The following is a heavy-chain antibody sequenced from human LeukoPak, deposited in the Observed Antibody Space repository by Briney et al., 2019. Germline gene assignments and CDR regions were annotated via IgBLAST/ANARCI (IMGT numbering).Heavy chain of an antibody. CDR1: GGSITSDY. V-gene: IGHV4-59*01. Sequence: PSETLSLTCTISGGSITSDYWSWIRQPPGKGLAWIEYIYYVGSTNYNPSLKSRAPISVDTSKNQFSLRLSSVTAADTAVYFCARDNFGLQVEYWGQGALVTVSS. D-gene: IGHD1-1*01. J-gene: IGHJ4*02. CDR3: ARDNFGLQVEY. CDR2: IYYVGST.